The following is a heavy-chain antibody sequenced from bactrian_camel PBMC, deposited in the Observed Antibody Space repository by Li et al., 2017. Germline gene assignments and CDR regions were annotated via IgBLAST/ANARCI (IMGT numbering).Heavy chain of an antibody. J-gene: IGHJ4*01. CDR2: ISVEGGTT. V-gene: IGHV3S26*01. CDR3: VVPGRGY. Sequence: VQLVESGGGLVQPGGSLNLSCVVSGFSFSSYWLSWVRQAPGKGLEWVSTISVEGGTTRYRDSVKGRFTISRDNTKNTLYLQMASLKPEDTAFYYCVVPGRGYCGQGTQVTVS. CDR1: GFSFSSYW. D-gene: IGHD6*01.